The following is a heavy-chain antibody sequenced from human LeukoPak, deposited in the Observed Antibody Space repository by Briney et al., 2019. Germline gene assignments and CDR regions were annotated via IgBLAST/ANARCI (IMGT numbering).Heavy chain of an antibody. Sequence: GALRLSCAASGSTFSDYFMSWIRQAPGKGLEWVSHISSTGTIYYADSVKGRFTISRDNSKNSLYLQMNSLRTEDTALYYCAKARTTLQIVDGAFDIWGQGTMVTVSS. CDR3: AKARTTLQIVDGAFDI. D-gene: IGHD1/OR15-1a*01. CDR1: GSTFSDYF. J-gene: IGHJ3*02. CDR2: ISSTGTI. V-gene: IGHV3-11*01.